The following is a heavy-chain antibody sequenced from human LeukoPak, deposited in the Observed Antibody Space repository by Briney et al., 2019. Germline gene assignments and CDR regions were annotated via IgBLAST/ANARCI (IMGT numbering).Heavy chain of an antibody. D-gene: IGHD6-13*01. V-gene: IGHV3-48*04. CDR2: ISSSSSTI. Sequence: GGSLRLSCAASGFTFSSYSMNWVRQAPGKGLEWVSYISSSSSTIYYADSVKGRFTISRDNAKNSLYLQMNSLRAEDTAVYYCARDHAGTDYWGQGTLVTVSS. J-gene: IGHJ4*02. CDR1: GFTFSSYS. CDR3: ARDHAGTDY.